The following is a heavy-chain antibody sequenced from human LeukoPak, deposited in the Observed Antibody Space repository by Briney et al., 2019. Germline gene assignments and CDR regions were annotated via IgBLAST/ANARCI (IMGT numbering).Heavy chain of an antibody. D-gene: IGHD1-26*01. Sequence: EASVKVSCKASGYTFINYNIIWVRQAPGQRLEWMGWINAGNGNTKYSQKFQGRVTITRDTSASTAYMELSSLRSEDTAVYYCTSLAWDDAFDIWGQGTMVTVSS. V-gene: IGHV1-3*01. CDR1: GYTFINYN. CDR2: INAGNGNT. J-gene: IGHJ3*02. CDR3: TSLAWDDAFDI.